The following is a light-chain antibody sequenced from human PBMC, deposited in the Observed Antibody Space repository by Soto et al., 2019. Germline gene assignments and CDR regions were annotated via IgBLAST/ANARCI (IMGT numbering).Light chain of an antibody. CDR1: ESISSSY. CDR2: AAS. CDR3: QLYGGSHMFS. Sequence: EIVLTQSPGTLSLSPGEGATLSCRASESISSSYLAWYQQRPGQSPRLLIYAASSRAAGNPDRFSGSGSGADFTLTISRLEPEDFAVYYCQLYGGSHMFSFGQGTKLQIQ. V-gene: IGKV3-20*01. J-gene: IGKJ2*01.